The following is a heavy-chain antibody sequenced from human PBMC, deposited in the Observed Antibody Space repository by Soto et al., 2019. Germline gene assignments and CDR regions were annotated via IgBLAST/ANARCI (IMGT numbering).Heavy chain of an antibody. J-gene: IGHJ4*02. CDR3: VRLRSAYFTGFDF. D-gene: IGHD3-3*01. Sequence: WGSLTLSCAPYGFTFGNYAISWVRQPPGKGLEWVSGLGGRGGRTYYADSVKGRFTIARNDSKTTVYLQMNGLRVEDTSLYYCVRLRSAYFTGFDFWGLGTLVTVSS. V-gene: IGHV3-23*01. CDR1: GFTFGNYA. CDR2: LGGRGGRT.